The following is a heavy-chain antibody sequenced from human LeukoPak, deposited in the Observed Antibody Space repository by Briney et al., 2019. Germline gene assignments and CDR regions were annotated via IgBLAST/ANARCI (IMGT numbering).Heavy chain of an antibody. CDR3: ARGGLSIMGY. Sequence: GGSLRLSYGASGITFSSYSMNWVRQAPGKGLEWVSYISSSGSTKYYADSVKGRFTISRDNARNSLYLQMNSLRAEDTAVYFCARGGLSIMGYWGQGTLVTVSS. CDR2: ISSSGSTK. D-gene: IGHD2/OR15-2a*01. CDR1: GITFSSYS. V-gene: IGHV3-48*01. J-gene: IGHJ4*02.